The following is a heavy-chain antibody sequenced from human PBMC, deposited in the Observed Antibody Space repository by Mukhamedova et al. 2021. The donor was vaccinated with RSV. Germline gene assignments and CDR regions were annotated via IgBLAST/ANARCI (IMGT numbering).Heavy chain of an antibody. J-gene: IGHJ4*02. V-gene: IGHV1-3*01. Sequence: SQKFQDRVTITRDTSASTAYMELSSLRSEDTAVYYCARYLVGADLDYWGQGTLVTVSS. D-gene: IGHD1-26*01. CDR3: ARYLVGADLDY.